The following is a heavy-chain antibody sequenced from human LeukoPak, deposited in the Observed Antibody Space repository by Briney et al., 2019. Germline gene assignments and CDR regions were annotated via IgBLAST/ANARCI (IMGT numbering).Heavy chain of an antibody. CDR3: ARALVVVRAAHFDY. V-gene: IGHV3-33*01. D-gene: IGHD2-2*01. CDR1: GFTFSSYG. CDR2: IWYDGSNK. Sequence: GGSLRLSCAASGFTFSSYGMHWVRQAPGKGLEWGAVIWYDGSNKYYADSVKGRFTISRDNSKNTRYLQMNTLGVEDTAVYYFARALVVVRAAHFDYWGQGTLVTVSS. J-gene: IGHJ4*02.